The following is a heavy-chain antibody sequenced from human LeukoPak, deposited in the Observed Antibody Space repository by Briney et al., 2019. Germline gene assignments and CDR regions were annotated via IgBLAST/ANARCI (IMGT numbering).Heavy chain of an antibody. V-gene: IGHV4-34*01. CDR3: ARSGDGYNYGDY. Sequence: PSETLSLTCAVYGGSFSVYYWSWIRQPPGKGLEWIGEINHSGSTNYNPSLKSRVTISVDTSKNQFSLKLSSVTAADTAVYYCARSGDGYNYGDYWGQGTLVNLSS. CDR1: GGSFSVYY. CDR2: INHSGST. J-gene: IGHJ4*02. D-gene: IGHD5-24*01.